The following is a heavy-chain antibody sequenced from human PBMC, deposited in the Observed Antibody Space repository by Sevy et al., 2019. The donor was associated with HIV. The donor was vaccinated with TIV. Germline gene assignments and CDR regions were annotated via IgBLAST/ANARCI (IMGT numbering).Heavy chain of an antibody. CDR2: VSGNSGAI. D-gene: IGHD3-10*01. J-gene: IGHJ4*02. CDR3: ARDMGGSYTPLDY. CDR1: GFTFSSYS. Sequence: GGSLRLSCAASGFTFSSYSMNWVRQAPEKGLEWISFVSGNSGAINYADSVNGRFTISRDNAKNSLYLQMNSLRVDDTAVYYCARDMGGSYTPLDYWGQGTLVTVSS. V-gene: IGHV3-48*01.